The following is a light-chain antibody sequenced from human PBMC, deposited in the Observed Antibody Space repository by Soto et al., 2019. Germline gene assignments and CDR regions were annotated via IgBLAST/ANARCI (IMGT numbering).Light chain of an antibody. CDR2: SGY. V-gene: IGKV3-11*01. CDR3: QQRYSWLRV. Sequence: FVVTQSPDTLSLSPGESATLSCRASPSVSSSVAWYQHKPGQSPRLVIYSGYKRATGIPARFSGSGSGTDFTLTISGLEVDDFAIYYCQQRYSWLRVFGQGTKVEVK. CDR1: PSVSSS. J-gene: IGKJ1*01.